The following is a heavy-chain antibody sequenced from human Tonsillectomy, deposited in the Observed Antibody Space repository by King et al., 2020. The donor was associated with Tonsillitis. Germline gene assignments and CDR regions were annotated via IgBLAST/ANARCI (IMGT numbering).Heavy chain of an antibody. CDR2: ISSSSSYI. CDR3: ANDLQSGGSYSADAFDI. D-gene: IGHD1-26*01. CDR1: GFTFSSYS. J-gene: IGHJ3*02. V-gene: IGHV3-21*01. Sequence: DVQLVESGGGLVKPGGSLRLSCAASGFTFSSYSMNWVRQAPGKGLEWVSSISSSSSYIYYADSVKGRFTISRDNAKNSLYLQMNSLRAEDTAVYYCANDLQSGGSYSADAFDIWGQGTMVTVSS.